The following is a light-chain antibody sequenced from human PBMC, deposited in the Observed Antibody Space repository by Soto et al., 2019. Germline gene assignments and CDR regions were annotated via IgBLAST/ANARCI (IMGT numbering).Light chain of an antibody. CDR3: SSYTTSSTPGSV. J-gene: IGLJ1*01. Sequence: QSVLTQPASVSGSPGQSITISCTGTSSDVGGYNYVSWYQQHPGKAPKLMIYDVSNRPSGVSNRFSGSKSGNTASLTISGLQAEDESDYYCSSYTTSSTPGSVFGTGPRSPS. CDR1: SSDVGGYNY. V-gene: IGLV2-14*01. CDR2: DVS.